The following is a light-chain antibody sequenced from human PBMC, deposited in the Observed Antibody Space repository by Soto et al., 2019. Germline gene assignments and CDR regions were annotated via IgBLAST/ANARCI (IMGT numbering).Light chain of an antibody. V-gene: IGLV2-14*03. CDR1: SSDIGAYDH. J-gene: IGLJ1*01. CDR2: SVS. Sequence: QSALTQPASVSGSPGQSITISCSGTSSDIGAYDHVAWYQQFTGRSPKLMIYSVSNRPSGVSYRFSGSKSGNTASLTISRLPAEDEADYYCISYTLNRSYIFGSGTKLTVL. CDR3: ISYTLNRSYI.